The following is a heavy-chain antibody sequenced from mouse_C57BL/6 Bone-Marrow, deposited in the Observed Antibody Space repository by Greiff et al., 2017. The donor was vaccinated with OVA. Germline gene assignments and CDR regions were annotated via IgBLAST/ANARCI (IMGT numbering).Heavy chain of an antibody. CDR2: IYPGDGDT. Sequence: QVQLKESGPELVKPGASVKISCKASGYAFSSSWMNWVKQRPGKGLEWIGRIYPGDGDTNYNGKFKGKATLTADKSSSTAYMQLSSLTSEDSAVYFSARGIPLDYWGQGTTLTVSS. CDR3: ARGIPLDY. J-gene: IGHJ2*01. V-gene: IGHV1-82*01. CDR1: GYAFSSSW. D-gene: IGHD5-1-1*01.